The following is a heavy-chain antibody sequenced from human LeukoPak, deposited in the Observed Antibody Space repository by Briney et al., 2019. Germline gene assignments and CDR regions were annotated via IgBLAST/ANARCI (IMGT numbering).Heavy chain of an antibody. J-gene: IGHJ5*02. CDR3: ARVDRSSSWYGAIVNWFDP. Sequence: ASVKVSCKASGYTFTSYGISWVRQAPGRGLEWMGWISAYNGNTNYAQKLQGRVTMTTDTSTSTAYMELRSLRSDDTAVYYCARVDRSSSWYGAIVNWFDPWGQGTLVTVSS. D-gene: IGHD6-13*01. CDR1: GYTFTSYG. CDR2: ISAYNGNT. V-gene: IGHV1-18*01.